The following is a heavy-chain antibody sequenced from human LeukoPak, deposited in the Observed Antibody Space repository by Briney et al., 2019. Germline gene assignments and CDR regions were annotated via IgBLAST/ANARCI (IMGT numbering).Heavy chain of an antibody. D-gene: IGHD3-9*01. CDR1: GYTFTSYA. CDR2: SNAGNGNT. CDR3: ARGGSAYYDILTGYFY. Sequence: ASVKVSCKASGYTFTSYAMHWVRQAPGQRLEWMGWSNAGNGNTKYSREFQGRVTITRDTSASTAYMELSSLRSEDMAVYYCARGGSAYYDILTGYFYWGQGTLVTVSS. V-gene: IGHV1-3*02. J-gene: IGHJ4*02.